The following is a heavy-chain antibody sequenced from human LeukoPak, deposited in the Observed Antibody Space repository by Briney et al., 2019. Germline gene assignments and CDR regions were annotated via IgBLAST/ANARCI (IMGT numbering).Heavy chain of an antibody. CDR3: VRGLDYNVAWVY. D-gene: IGHD3-10*01. J-gene: IGHJ4*02. CDR2: ISSSGSTL. Sequence: GGSLRLSCVVSGFTLSIFEINWVRQAPGRGLEWVSYISSSGSTLYYADSVKGRFSISRDNAKNSLYLQMHSVRAEDTAVYYCVRGLDYNVAWVYWGQGTLVTVSS. CDR1: GFTLSIFE. V-gene: IGHV3-48*03.